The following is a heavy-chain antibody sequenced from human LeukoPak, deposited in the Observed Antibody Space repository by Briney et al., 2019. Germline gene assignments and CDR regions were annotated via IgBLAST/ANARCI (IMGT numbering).Heavy chain of an antibody. J-gene: IGHJ4*02. CDR3: ARDRHSSGYSYFDY. D-gene: IGHD3-22*01. V-gene: IGHV3-48*03. CDR2: ISSSGSTI. CDR1: GFTFSSYE. Sequence: SGGSLRLSCAASGFTFSSYEMNWVRQAPGKGLEWVSYISSSGSTIYYADSVKGRFTISGDNAKNSLYLQMNSLRAEDTAVYYCARDRHSSGYSYFDYWGQGTLVTVSS.